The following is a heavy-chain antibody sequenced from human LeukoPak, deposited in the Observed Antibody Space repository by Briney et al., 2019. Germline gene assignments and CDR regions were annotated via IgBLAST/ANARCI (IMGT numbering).Heavy chain of an antibody. Sequence: PSETLSLTCAVYGGSFSGYYWSWIRQPPGKGLEWIGEINHSGSTNYNPSLKSRVTISVDTSKNQFSLKLSSVTAADTAVYYCARHADVAVPAATDFDYWGQGTLVTVSS. CDR2: INHSGST. D-gene: IGHD2-2*01. V-gene: IGHV4-34*01. CDR3: ARHADVAVPAATDFDY. CDR1: GGSFSGYY. J-gene: IGHJ4*02.